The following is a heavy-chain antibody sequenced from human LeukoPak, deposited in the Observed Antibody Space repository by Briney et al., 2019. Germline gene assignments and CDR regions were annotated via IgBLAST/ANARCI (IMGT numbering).Heavy chain of an antibody. CDR3: ARVGYDILTGYHYFDY. CDR2: IYTSGST. V-gene: IGHV4-61*02. Sequence: PSQTLSLTCTVSGGSISSGSYYWSWIRQPAGKGLEWIGRIYTSGSTNYNPSLKSRVTISVDTSKNQFSLKLSSVTAADTAVYYCARVGYDILTGYHYFDYWGRGTLVTVSS. J-gene: IGHJ4*02. CDR1: GGSISSGSYY. D-gene: IGHD3-9*01.